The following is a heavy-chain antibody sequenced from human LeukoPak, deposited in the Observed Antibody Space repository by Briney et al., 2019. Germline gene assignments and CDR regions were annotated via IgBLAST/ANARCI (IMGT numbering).Heavy chain of an antibody. D-gene: IGHD3-3*01. V-gene: IGHV4-39*01. CDR1: GGSISSGSYY. CDR3: ARQIRFLEWLG. CDR2: IYSSGST. Sequence: SETLSLTCTVSGGSISSGSYYWGWIRQPPGKGREWIGRIYSSGSTYYNPSLKSRVTISEDTSKNQFSLKLSSGTAADTSVYYCARQIRFLEWLGWGQGTLVTVSS. J-gene: IGHJ4*02.